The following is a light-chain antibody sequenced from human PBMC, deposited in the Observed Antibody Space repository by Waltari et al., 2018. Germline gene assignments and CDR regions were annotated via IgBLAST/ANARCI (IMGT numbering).Light chain of an antibody. CDR1: SSNIGAGYD. V-gene: IGLV1-40*01. Sequence: QSVLTQPPSVSGAPGQRVTISCTGSSSNIGAGYDVPWYQQLPGTAPKLLIYGNSNRPSGVPDRFSGSKSGTSASLAITGLQAEDEADYYCQSYDSSLSVPFGGGTKLTVL. J-gene: IGLJ2*01. CDR2: GNS. CDR3: QSYDSSLSVP.